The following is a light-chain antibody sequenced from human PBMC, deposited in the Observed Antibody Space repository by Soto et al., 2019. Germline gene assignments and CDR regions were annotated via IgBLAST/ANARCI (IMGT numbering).Light chain of an antibody. J-gene: IGLJ3*02. CDR2: GNN. CDR3: AAWDDSLSGVV. CDR1: SSNIGTNY. Sequence: QSVLTQPPSASGTPGQTVTISSSGSSSNIGTNYVSWYQQLPGTAPKLLIYGNNQRPSGVPDRFSGYRSGTSASLAISGLRSEDEADYYCAAWDDSLSGVVFGGGTKLTVL. V-gene: IGLV1-47*01.